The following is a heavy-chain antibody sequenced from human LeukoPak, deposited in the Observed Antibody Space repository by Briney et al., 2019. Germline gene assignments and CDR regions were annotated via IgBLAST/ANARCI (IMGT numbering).Heavy chain of an antibody. V-gene: IGHV1-18*01. J-gene: IGHJ4*02. D-gene: IGHD3-3*01. CDR2: ISAYNGNT. CDR3: ARGDYDFWSGYSRYFDF. CDR1: GYTFTSYG. Sequence: ASVNVSCKASGYTFTSYGISGVRQAPGQGLDGMGWISAYNGNTNYAQKLQGRVTITTDTSTSTAYMELRSLRSDDTAVYYCARGDYDFWSGYSRYFDFWGQGTLVTVPS.